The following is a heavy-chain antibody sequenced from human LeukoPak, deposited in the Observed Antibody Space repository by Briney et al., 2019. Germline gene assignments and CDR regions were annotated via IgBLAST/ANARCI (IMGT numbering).Heavy chain of an antibody. J-gene: IGHJ4*02. Sequence: GGSLRLSCAASGFTFSSYAMHWVRQAPGKGLEWVAVISYDGSNKYYADSVKGRFTISRDNSKNTLYLQMNSLRAEDTAVYYCARGTDRAAAENWGQGTLVTVSS. CDR2: ISYDGSNK. CDR1: GFTFSSYA. CDR3: ARGTDRAAAEN. V-gene: IGHV3-30-3*01. D-gene: IGHD6-13*01.